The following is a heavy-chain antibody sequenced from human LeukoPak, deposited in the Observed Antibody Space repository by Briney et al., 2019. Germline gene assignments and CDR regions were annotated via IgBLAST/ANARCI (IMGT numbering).Heavy chain of an antibody. CDR3: AKDHSSTSSIFFDY. J-gene: IGHJ4*02. Sequence: GGSLRLSCAASGFTFSSYSMNWVRQAPGKGLEWVSSISSSSGYIYYADSVKGRFTISRDNAKNSLYLQMNSLRAEDTAVYYCAKDHSSTSSIFFDYWGQGTLVTVSS. CDR1: GFTFSSYS. CDR2: ISSSSGYI. V-gene: IGHV3-21*04. D-gene: IGHD6-6*01.